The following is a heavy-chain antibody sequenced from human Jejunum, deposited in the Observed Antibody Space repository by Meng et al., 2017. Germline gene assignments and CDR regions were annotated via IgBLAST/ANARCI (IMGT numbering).Heavy chain of an antibody. CDR1: GGSFNNYY. Sequence: QVQLQQWGAGLLKPSETLSLTCAIYGGSFNNYYWSWIRQPPGEGLEWIGEIHQSGSTNYNPSLKSRVTISVDSSKNQFFLDLSSVTAAGTAVYYCASLSSSWSGADYWGQGTLVTVSS. J-gene: IGHJ4*02. CDR3: ASLSSSWSGADY. CDR2: IHQSGST. V-gene: IGHV4-34*01. D-gene: IGHD6-13*01.